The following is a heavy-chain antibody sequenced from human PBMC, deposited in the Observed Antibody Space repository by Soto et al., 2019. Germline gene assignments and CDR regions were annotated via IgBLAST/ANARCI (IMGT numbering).Heavy chain of an antibody. D-gene: IGHD6-13*01. CDR1: GFTFSDYY. J-gene: IGHJ6*03. Sequence: GGSLRLSCAASGFTFSDYYMSWIRQAPGKGLEWVSYISSSGSTIYYADSVKGRFTISRDNAKNSLYLQMNSLRAEDTAVYYCARDQAQQLDRPSYYYYMDVWGKGTTVTVSS. CDR3: ARDQAQQLDRPSYYYYMDV. CDR2: ISSSGSTI. V-gene: IGHV3-11*01.